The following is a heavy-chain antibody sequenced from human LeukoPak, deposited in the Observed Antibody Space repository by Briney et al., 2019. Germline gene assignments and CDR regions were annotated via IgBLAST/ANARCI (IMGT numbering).Heavy chain of an antibody. V-gene: IGHV4-39*01. CDR1: GGSISSSSYY. D-gene: IGHD3-10*01. Sequence: PSETLSLTCTVSGGSISSSSYYWGWIRQPPGKGLEWIGSIYYSGSTYYNPSLKSRVTISVDTSKNQFSLKLSSVTAADTAVYYCARQGWFGELSLDYWGQGTLVTVSS. CDR2: IYYSGST. J-gene: IGHJ4*02. CDR3: ARQGWFGELSLDY.